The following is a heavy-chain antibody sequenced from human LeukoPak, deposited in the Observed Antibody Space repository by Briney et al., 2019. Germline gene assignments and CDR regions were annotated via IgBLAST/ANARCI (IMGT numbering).Heavy chain of an antibody. CDR3: ARMIGLGEVSPYFDY. D-gene: IGHD3-16*01. Sequence: GESLKISCKASGYSFTTYWIAWARQVPGKGLEWMGIIHPRDSDIRYNPPFQGQVTISADKSISTAYLQWNSLKASDTAMYYCARMIGLGEVSPYFDYWGQGSLVTVSS. CDR1: GYSFTTYW. V-gene: IGHV5-51*01. CDR2: IHPRDSDI. J-gene: IGHJ4*02.